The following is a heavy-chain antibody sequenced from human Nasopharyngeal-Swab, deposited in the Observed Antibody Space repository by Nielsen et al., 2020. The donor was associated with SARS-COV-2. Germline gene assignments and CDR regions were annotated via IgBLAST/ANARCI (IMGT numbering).Heavy chain of an antibody. CDR3: ARVLLELRFFHMDV. CDR2: IYSGGST. CDR1: GFTVSSNY. J-gene: IGHJ6*03. Sequence: GESPKISCAASGFTVSSNYMSWVRQAPGKRLEWVSVIYSGGSTYYADSVKGRFTISRHNSKNTLYLQMNTLRAEDTAVYCCARVLLELRFFHMDVWVKGTTVTVSS. D-gene: IGHD3-3*01. V-gene: IGHV3-53*04.